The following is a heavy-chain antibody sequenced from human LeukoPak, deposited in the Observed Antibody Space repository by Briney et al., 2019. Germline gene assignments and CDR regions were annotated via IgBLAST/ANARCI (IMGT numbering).Heavy chain of an antibody. CDR1: GGSFSGYY. Sequence: PSEALSLTCVVYGGSFSGYYWSWIRQPPGKGLEWIGEINHSGSTNYNPSLKSRVTISVDTSKHQFSLKLSSVTAADTAVYYCARGGYCSGGSCYSDAFDIWGQGTMVTVSS. D-gene: IGHD2-15*01. V-gene: IGHV4-34*01. CDR2: INHSGST. J-gene: IGHJ3*02. CDR3: ARGGYCSGGSCYSDAFDI.